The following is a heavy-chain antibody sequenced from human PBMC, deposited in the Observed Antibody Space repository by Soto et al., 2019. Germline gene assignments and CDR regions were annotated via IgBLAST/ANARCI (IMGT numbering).Heavy chain of an antibody. Sequence: QVQLQESGPGLVKPSGTLSLTCAVSGASISNGFWWSWVRQPPGKGLEWIGEIYHSGSTNHNPSLQRRVTISLEQSDHQLSLRLSSVTAGDTAVYYCAASSGWWRLDYWGQGTLVTVSS. D-gene: IGHD6-19*01. CDR3: AASSGWWRLDY. CDR2: IYHSGST. CDR1: GASISNGFW. J-gene: IGHJ4*02. V-gene: IGHV4-4*02.